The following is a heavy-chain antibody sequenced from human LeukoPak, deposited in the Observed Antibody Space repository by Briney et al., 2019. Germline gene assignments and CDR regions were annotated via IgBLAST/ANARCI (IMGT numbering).Heavy chain of an antibody. V-gene: IGHV4-31*03. CDR3: AFVRYFDWLLN. D-gene: IGHD3-9*01. CDR1: GGSISSGGYY. CDR2: IYYSGST. J-gene: IGHJ4*02. Sequence: SETLSLTCTVSGGSISSGGYYWSWIRQHPGKGLEWIGYIYYSGSTYYNPSLKSRVTISVDTSKNQFPLKLSSVTAADTAVYYCAFVRYFDWLLNWGQGTLVTVSS.